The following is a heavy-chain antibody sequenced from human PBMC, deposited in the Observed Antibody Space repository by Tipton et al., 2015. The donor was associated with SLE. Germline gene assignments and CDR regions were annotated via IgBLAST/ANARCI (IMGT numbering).Heavy chain of an antibody. Sequence: TLSLTCTVSGGSISSGGYYWGWIRQPPGKGLEWIGSIYHSGSTYYNPSLKSRVTILIDTSKNQFSLKLSSVTAADTAVYYCVRDDGAGPYYYGMDVWGQGTTVTVSS. CDR2: IYHSGST. CDR3: VRDDGAGPYYYGMDV. CDR1: GGSISSGGYY. J-gene: IGHJ6*02. D-gene: IGHD1-26*01. V-gene: IGHV4-39*07.